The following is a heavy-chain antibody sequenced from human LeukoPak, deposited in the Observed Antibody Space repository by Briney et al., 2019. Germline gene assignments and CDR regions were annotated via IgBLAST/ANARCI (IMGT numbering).Heavy chain of an antibody. V-gene: IGHV1-2*02. CDR1: GFTFTDYY. Sequence: GASVKVSCKASGFTFTDYYMHWVRQAPGQGLEWMGWINPNSGDTNYAQNFQGRVTMTRDTSISTAYMELSRLTSDDTAVYYCARWSHRGNSFGYWGQGTLVTVSS. J-gene: IGHJ4*02. CDR2: INPNSGDT. CDR3: ARWSHRGNSFGY.